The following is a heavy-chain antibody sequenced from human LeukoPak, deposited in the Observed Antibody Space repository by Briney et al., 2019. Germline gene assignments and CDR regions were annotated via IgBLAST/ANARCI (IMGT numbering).Heavy chain of an antibody. CDR2: ISAYNGDT. J-gene: IGHJ4*02. D-gene: IGHD3-16*01. CDR3: ARATAGDVDY. Sequence: ASVKVSCKASGYTSTSYGISWVRQAPGQGLEWMGWISAYNGDTNYAQKLQGRVTMTTDTSTTTVYMELRSLRSDDTAMYFCARATAGDVDYWGQGTLVTVSS. V-gene: IGHV1-18*04. CDR1: GYTSTSYG.